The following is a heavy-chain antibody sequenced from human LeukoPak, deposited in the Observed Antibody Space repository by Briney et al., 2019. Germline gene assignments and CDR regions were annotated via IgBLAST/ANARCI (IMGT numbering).Heavy chain of an antibody. D-gene: IGHD3-3*01. Sequence: PGGSLRLSCAASGFTFSSYAMSWVRQAPGKGLEWVSAISGSGGSTYYADSVKGRFTISRDNSKNTLYLQMNSLRAEDTAVYYCAKDRSLVLEWLLQTDPWGQGTLVTVSS. V-gene: IGHV3-23*01. CDR3: AKDRSLVLEWLLQTDP. CDR1: GFTFSSYA. CDR2: ISGSGGST. J-gene: IGHJ5*02.